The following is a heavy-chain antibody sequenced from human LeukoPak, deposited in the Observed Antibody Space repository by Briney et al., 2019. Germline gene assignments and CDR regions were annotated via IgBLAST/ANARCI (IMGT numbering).Heavy chain of an antibody. V-gene: IGHV3-20*04. CDR1: AFTFSSYA. CDR3: ARDRFYGSGSYAHFDY. D-gene: IGHD3-10*01. J-gene: IGHJ4*02. CDR2: INWNGGST. Sequence: GGSLRLSCAASAFTFSSYAMSWVRQAPGKGLEWVSGINWNGGSTGYADSVKGRFTISRDNAKNSLYLQMNSLRVEDTAVYYCARDRFYGSGSYAHFDYWGQGTLVTVSS.